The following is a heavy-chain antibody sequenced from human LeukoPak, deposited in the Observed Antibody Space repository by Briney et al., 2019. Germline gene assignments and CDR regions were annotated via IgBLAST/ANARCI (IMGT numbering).Heavy chain of an antibody. CDR3: ARSEKAYCGGVCDNYHMDV. CDR1: GYTFSSYG. V-gene: IGHV1-18*01. CDR2: ISHYSGNT. J-gene: IGHJ6*03. D-gene: IGHD2-21*02. Sequence: ASVKVSCKASGYTFSSYGISWVRQAPGQGLEWMGWISHYSGNTIYAQKFQDRVTMTTDTSTSTAPMELRNVRSDDTAVYYCARSEKAYCGGVCDNYHMDVWGRGTTVTVSS.